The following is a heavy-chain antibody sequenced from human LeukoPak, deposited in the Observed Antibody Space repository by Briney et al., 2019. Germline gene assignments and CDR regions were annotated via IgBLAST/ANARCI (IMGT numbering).Heavy chain of an antibody. Sequence: GGSLRLSCGASGFTFSSYAMSWVRQAPGKGLEWDSAISGSGGSTYYADSVKGRFTISRDNSKNTLYLQMNSLRAEDTAVYYCAKDPGIAVATYYFDYWGQGTLVTVSS. D-gene: IGHD6-19*01. J-gene: IGHJ4*02. CDR1: GFTFSSYA. V-gene: IGHV3-23*01. CDR3: AKDPGIAVATYYFDY. CDR2: ISGSGGST.